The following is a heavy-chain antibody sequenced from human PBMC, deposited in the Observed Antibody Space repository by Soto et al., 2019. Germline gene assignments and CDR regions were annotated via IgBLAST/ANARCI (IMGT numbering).Heavy chain of an antibody. Sequence: LRLSCSASGFTFSSYAMHWVRQAPGKGLEYVSAISSNGGSTYYADSVKGRFTISRDNSKNTLYLQMSSLRAEDTAVYYCVKGPGYSSSLHQKFVSWGQVTLVTVSS. CDR1: GFTFSSYA. D-gene: IGHD6-13*01. CDR2: ISSNGGST. J-gene: IGHJ5*02. V-gene: IGHV3-64D*06. CDR3: VKGPGYSSSLHQKFVS.